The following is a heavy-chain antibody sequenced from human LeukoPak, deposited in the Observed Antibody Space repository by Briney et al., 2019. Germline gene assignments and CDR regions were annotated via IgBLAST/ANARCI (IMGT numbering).Heavy chain of an antibody. CDR2: ISGSGGST. D-gene: IGHD3-22*01. Sequence: GGSLRLSCAASGFTFSTYGMSWVRQAPGKGLEWVSAISGSGGSTYYADSVKGRFTISRDNSKNTLYLQMNSLRAEDTAVYYCAKDHRTMIVGRPNFDPWGQGTLVTVSS. CDR3: AKDHRTMIVGRPNFDP. J-gene: IGHJ5*02. CDR1: GFTFSTYG. V-gene: IGHV3-23*01.